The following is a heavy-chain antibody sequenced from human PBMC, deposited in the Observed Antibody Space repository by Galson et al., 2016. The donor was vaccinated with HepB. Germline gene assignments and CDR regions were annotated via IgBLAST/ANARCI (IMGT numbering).Heavy chain of an antibody. Sequence: SLRLSCAASGFIFDDCAMHWVRQAPGKGLEWVSSISWNSGTIAYAGSVKGRFTISRDNAQKSLFLQMNSLKVEDTALYYCARDYIGYYGWWGHGTLVTVSS. CDR3: ARDYIGYYGW. CDR1: GFIFDDCA. CDR2: ISWNSGTI. J-gene: IGHJ1*01. V-gene: IGHV3-9*01. D-gene: IGHD3-22*01.